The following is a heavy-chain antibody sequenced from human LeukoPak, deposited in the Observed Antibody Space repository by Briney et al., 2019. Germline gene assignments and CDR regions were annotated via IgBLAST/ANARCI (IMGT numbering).Heavy chain of an antibody. CDR1: GFSLSTSGVG. V-gene: IGHV2-5*02. CDR2: IYWDDDK. J-gene: IGHJ4*02. CDR3: AHSSPSDLWSGSVFDY. D-gene: IGHD3-3*01. Sequence: GPTLVKPTQTLTLTCTFSGFSLSTSGVGVGWIRQPPGKALEWLALIYWDDDKRYSPSLKSRLTITKDTSKNQVVLTMTNMDPVDTATYYCAHSSPSDLWSGSVFDYWGQGTLVTVSS.